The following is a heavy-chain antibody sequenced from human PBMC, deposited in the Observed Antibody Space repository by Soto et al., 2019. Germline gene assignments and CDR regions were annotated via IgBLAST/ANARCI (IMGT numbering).Heavy chain of an antibody. CDR3: ARDLRDRSSWYGGQARQLNWFDP. D-gene: IGHD6-13*01. J-gene: IGHJ5*02. Sequence: SETLSLTCTVSGGSISSGGYYWSWIRQHPGKGLEWIGYIYYSGSTYYNPSLKSRVTISVDTSKNQFSLKLSSVTAADTAVYYCARDLRDRSSWYGGQARQLNWFDPWGQGTLVTV. CDR1: GGSISSGGYY. CDR2: IYYSGST. V-gene: IGHV4-31*03.